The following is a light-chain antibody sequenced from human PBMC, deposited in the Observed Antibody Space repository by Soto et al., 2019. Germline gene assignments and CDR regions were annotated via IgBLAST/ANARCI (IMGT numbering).Light chain of an antibody. CDR2: DAS. J-gene: IGKJ1*01. CDR3: QQSYSSPPT. CDR1: QDIRKY. V-gene: IGKV1-33*01. Sequence: DIQMTQSPSSLSASVGDRVTITCQASQDIRKYLNWYQQKPGKAPKLLIYDASNLETGVPSRFSGSGSGTDFTFTINSLQPEDIATYYCQQSYSSPPTVGQGTKVDIK.